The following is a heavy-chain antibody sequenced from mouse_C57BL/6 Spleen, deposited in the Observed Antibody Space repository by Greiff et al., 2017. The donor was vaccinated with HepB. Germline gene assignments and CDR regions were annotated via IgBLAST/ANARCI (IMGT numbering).Heavy chain of an antibody. D-gene: IGHD2-3*01. V-gene: IGHV3-6*01. CDR2: ISYDGSN. CDR3: ARKGYYPAWFAD. CDR1: GYSITSGYY. Sequence: ESGPGLVKPSQSLSLTCSVTGYSITSGYYWNWIRQFPGNKLEWMGYISYDGSNNYNPSLKNRISITRDTSKNQFVLKLNSVTTEDTATYYCARKGYYPAWFADWGQGTLVTVSA. J-gene: IGHJ3*01.